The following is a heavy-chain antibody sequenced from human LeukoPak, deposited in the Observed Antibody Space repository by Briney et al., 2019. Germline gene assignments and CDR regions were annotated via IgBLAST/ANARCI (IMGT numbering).Heavy chain of an antibody. CDR3: ARPIAYPGWYFDL. CDR1: GDSMSNYY. V-gene: IGHV4-59*08. J-gene: IGHJ2*01. D-gene: IGHD3-16*01. Sequence: SETLSLTCTVSGDSMSNYYWSWIRQPPGRGLEWIGYIFYSGSTNYNPSLRSRVTISLDTSKNQFSLKLNSVTAADTAVYYCARPIAYPGWYFDLWGRGTLATVSS. CDR2: IFYSGST.